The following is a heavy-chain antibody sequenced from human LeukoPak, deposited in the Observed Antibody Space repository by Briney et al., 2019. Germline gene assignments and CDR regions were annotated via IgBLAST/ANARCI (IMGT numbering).Heavy chain of an antibody. CDR1: GSTFSSYW. Sequence: PGGSLRLSCAASGSTFSSYWMSWVRQAPGKGLEWVANIKQDGSEKYYVDSVKGRFTISRDNAKNSLYLQMNSLRAEDTAVYYCARSFVEMATISYSLDYWGQGTLVTVSS. CDR2: IKQDGSEK. CDR3: ARSFVEMATISYSLDY. V-gene: IGHV3-7*04. D-gene: IGHD5-24*01. J-gene: IGHJ4*02.